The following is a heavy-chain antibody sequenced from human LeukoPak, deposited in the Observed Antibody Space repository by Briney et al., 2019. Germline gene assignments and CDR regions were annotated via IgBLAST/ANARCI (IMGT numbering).Heavy chain of an antibody. D-gene: IGHD5-24*01. CDR3: ARQTVGRWLQLTRLYYFDY. CDR1: GGSISSSSYY. J-gene: IGHJ4*02. CDR2: IYYSGST. Sequence: MSSETVSLTCIVSGGSISSSSYYWGWLRQPPWKGLEWIGSIYYSGSTYYNPSLKSRVTISVDTSKNQFSLKLSSVTAADTAVFYCARQTVGRWLQLTRLYYFDYWGQGTLVTVSS. V-gene: IGHV4-39*01.